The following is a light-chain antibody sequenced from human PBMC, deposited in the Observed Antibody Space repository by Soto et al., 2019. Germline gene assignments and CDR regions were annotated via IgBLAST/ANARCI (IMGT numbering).Light chain of an antibody. J-gene: IGKJ1*01. Sequence: EIVLTQSPGTLSLSPGDRASLSCRASQSVSSSYLAWYQQKPGQAPRLLIHGASSRATGIPDRISGSGSGTDFTLTISRLEPEDFAVYYCQQCGSSPITFGQGTKVDIK. CDR3: QQCGSSPIT. CDR1: QSVSSSY. CDR2: GAS. V-gene: IGKV3-20*01.